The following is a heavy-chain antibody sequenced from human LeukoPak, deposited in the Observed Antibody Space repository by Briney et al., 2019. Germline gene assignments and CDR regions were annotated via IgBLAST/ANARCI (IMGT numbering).Heavy chain of an antibody. CDR3: ARLFHPALSGNYPFDY. CDR1: GGSISSGGYY. Sequence: SETLSLTCTVSGGSISSGGYYWSWIRQPPGKGLEWIAYIYYSGSTSYNPSLKGRVTISVDTSKNQFSLKLNSVTAADTAMYYCARLFHPALSGNYPFDYWGQGTLVTVSS. J-gene: IGHJ4*02. V-gene: IGHV4-61*08. D-gene: IGHD1-26*01. CDR2: IYYSGST.